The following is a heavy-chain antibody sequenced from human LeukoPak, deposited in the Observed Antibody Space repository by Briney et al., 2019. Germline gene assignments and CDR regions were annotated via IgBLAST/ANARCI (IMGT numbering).Heavy chain of an antibody. V-gene: IGHV4-30-4*01. J-gene: IGHJ6*02. Sequence: SQTLSLTCTVSGGSISGDDYYWSWIRQPPEKGLEWIGYIYYSGSTYYNASLRSRITISVDTSKNQFSLQLSSVTAADTAVYFCARGTRYCTNTNCYKTAMDVWGQGTTVSVSS. CDR3: ARGTRYCTNTNCYKTAMDV. CDR2: IYYSGST. D-gene: IGHD2-2*02. CDR1: GGSISGDDYY.